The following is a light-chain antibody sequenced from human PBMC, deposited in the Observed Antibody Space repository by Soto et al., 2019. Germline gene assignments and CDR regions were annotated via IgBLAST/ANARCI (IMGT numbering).Light chain of an antibody. V-gene: IGKV3D-11*01. CDR3: QQRDTFT. Sequence: EIVLTQSPATLSLSPGERATLSCRASQGVSSYLAWYQQKLGQAPRLLIYDASNRATGIPARFSGSGPGTAFTLTINSLEPEDFAVYYCQQRDTFTFGPGTKVDIK. CDR1: QGVSSY. J-gene: IGKJ3*01. CDR2: DAS.